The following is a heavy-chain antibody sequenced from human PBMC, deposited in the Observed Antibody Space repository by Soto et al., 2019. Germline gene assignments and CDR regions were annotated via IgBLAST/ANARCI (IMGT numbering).Heavy chain of an antibody. CDR2: IKEDGSEK. Sequence: EVQLVESGGGLVQPGGSLRLSCVVSGFTFSTYWMSWVRQAPGKGLEWVANIKEDGSEKYYLDSVKGRFTIYRDNAKNSLYLQMNSLRAEDTAVYYCARDKVVGPTTLDSWGQGTLVTVSS. CDR3: ARDKVVGPTTLDS. J-gene: IGHJ4*02. D-gene: IGHD1-26*01. V-gene: IGHV3-7*03. CDR1: GFTFSTYW.